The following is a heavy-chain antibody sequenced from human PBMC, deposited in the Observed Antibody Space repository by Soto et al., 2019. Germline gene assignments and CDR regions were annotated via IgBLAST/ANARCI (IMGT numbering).Heavy chain of an antibody. V-gene: IGHV3-48*02. D-gene: IGHD3-3*01. Sequence: PGGSLRLSCAASGFTFSSYSMNWVRQAPGKGLEWVSYISSSSSTIYYADSVKGRFTISRDNAKNSLYLQMNSLRDEDTAVYYCARDGITIFGVVIRFDYWGQGTLVTVSS. CDR1: GFTFSSYS. J-gene: IGHJ4*02. CDR2: ISSSSSTI. CDR3: ARDGITIFGVVIRFDY.